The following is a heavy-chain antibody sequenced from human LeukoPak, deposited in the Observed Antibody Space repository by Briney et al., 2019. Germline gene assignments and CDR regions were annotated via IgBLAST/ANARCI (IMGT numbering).Heavy chain of an antibody. Sequence: GGSLRLSCAASGFTFSDYYMSWVRQAPGKGLEWVANIKQDGSEKNYLDSVKGRFTISRDNAKNSLYLQMNSLRAEDAAVFYCVRVGVWAAGRFWLDYWGQGTLVTVSS. CDR1: GFTFSDYY. CDR3: VRVGVWAAGRFWLDY. CDR2: IKQDGSEK. V-gene: IGHV3-7*01. D-gene: IGHD6-13*01. J-gene: IGHJ4*02.